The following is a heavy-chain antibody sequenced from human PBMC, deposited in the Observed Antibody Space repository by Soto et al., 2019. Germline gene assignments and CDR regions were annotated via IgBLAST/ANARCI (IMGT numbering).Heavy chain of an antibody. D-gene: IGHD6-6*01. CDR2: IYNSGST. CDR3: ARWSPKGGYSSSSDGWALDY. V-gene: IGHV4-61*01. CDR1: GGSVSSGSYY. Sequence: PSDTLSLTCTVSGGSVSSGSYYWSWIRQPPGKGLEWIGYIYNSGSTNYNPSLKSRVTISVDTSKNQFSLKLSSVTAADRAVYYCARWSPKGGYSSSSDGWALDYWGQGTLVTVSS. J-gene: IGHJ4*02.